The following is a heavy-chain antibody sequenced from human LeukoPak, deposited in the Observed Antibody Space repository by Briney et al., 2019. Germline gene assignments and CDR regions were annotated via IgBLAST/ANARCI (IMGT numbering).Heavy chain of an antibody. CDR2: ITTGDGNT. CDR3: AKDGGLWVSAHWGDS. Sequence: GGSLRLSCTASGFTFSSYTMTWVRQAPGKGLKWVSTITTGDGNTYYADSVRGRFTVSRDDSKNTLYLQMNSLRAEDTAVYYCAKDGGLWVSAHWGDSWGRGTLVTVSS. V-gene: IGHV3-23*01. D-gene: IGHD7-27*01. CDR1: GFTFSSYT. J-gene: IGHJ4*02.